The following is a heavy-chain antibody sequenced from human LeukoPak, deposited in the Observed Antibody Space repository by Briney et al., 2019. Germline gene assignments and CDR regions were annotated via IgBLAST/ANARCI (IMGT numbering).Heavy chain of an antibody. CDR3: ATPIRDRYCSGGSCYSPFDF. CDR1: GFTFRNYA. CDR2: LNAGGGST. J-gene: IGHJ4*02. V-gene: IGHV3-23*01. D-gene: IGHD2-15*01. Sequence: PGGSLRLSCAASGFTFRNYAMSWVRQAPGKGLEWVSALNAGGGSTHYADSVKGRFTISRDNSKNTLYLRMNSLGVEDTAVYYCATPIRDRYCSGGSCYSPFDFWGQGTLVTVSS.